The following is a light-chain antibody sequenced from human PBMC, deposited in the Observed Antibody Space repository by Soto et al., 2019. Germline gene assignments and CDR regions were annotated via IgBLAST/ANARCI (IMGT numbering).Light chain of an antibody. J-gene: IGLJ3*02. Sequence: QSVLTQPASVSGSPGQSITISCTGTRSDVGGYNSVCWHQQHPGKAPKLIIYEVSNRPSGISDRFSASKSGNPASLTISGLQADDEADYYCSSFTTSNTWVFGGGTKVTVL. CDR1: RSDVGGYNS. V-gene: IGLV2-14*01. CDR2: EVS. CDR3: SSFTTSNTWV.